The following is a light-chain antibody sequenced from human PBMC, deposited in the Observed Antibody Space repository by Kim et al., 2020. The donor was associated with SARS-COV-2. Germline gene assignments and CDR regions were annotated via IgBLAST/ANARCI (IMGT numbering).Light chain of an antibody. J-gene: IGLJ3*02. CDR2: DVT. CDR3: CSYAGSYTWV. CDR1: SNTFGGFIY. Sequence: QSALTQPRSVSGSPGESVTISCTATSNTFGGFIYVSWYQHHPGKAPEFIIHDVTKRPSGVPLRFSGSKSGNTASLTISGLQAEDEADYYCCSYAGSYTWVFGGGTKLTVL. V-gene: IGLV2-11*01.